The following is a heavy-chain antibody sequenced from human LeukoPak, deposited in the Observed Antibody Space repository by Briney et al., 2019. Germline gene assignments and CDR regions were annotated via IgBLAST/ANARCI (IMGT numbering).Heavy chain of an antibody. CDR1: GFTFSDYY. J-gene: IGHJ4*02. V-gene: IGHV3-11*06. CDR3: ARVSGRGYSYGYGDY. CDR2: ISSSSSYT. D-gene: IGHD5-18*01. Sequence: GGSLRLSCAASGFTFSDYYMSWIRQAPAKGLEWVSYISSSSSYTNYADSVKGRFTISRDNAKNSLYLQMNSLRAEDTAVYCCARVSGRGYSYGYGDYWGQGTLVTVSS.